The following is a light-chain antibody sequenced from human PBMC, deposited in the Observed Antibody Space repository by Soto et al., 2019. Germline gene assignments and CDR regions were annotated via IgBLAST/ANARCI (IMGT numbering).Light chain of an antibody. J-gene: IGKJ2*01. CDR2: DAS. CDR1: QDISNY. V-gene: IGKV1-33*01. Sequence: DIQMTQSPSSLSASVGDRVTITCQASQDISNYLNWYQQKPGKAPKLLIYDASNLETGVPSRFSGSGSGTDFTFTISSLQPEDIATYYCQQYDNLPPMYTFGRGNKLEIK. CDR3: QQYDNLPPMYT.